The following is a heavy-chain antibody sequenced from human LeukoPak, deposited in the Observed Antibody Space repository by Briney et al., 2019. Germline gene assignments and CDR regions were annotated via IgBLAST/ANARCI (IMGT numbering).Heavy chain of an antibody. CDR3: AREGQYYDFWSGLVNYYYMDV. CDR1: GYTFTGYY. V-gene: IGHV1-2*02. D-gene: IGHD3-3*01. Sequence: VASVKVSCKASGYTFTGYYMHWVRQAPGQGLEWMGWINPNSGGTNYAQKFQGRVTMTRDTSISTAYMEVSRLRSDDRAVYYCAREGQYYDFWSGLVNYYYMDVWGKGTTVTVSS. J-gene: IGHJ6*03. CDR2: INPNSGGT.